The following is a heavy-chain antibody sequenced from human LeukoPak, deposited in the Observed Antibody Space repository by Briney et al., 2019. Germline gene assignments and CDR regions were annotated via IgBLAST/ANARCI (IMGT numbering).Heavy chain of an antibody. CDR2: ISSSSSHI. Sequence: GGSLRLSCAASGFTFSSYSMNWVRQAPGKGLEWVSSISSSSSHIYYADSVKGRFTISRDNAKNSLYLQMNSLRAEDTAVYYCARGPSDYDYWGQGALVTVSS. CDR1: GFTFSSYS. V-gene: IGHV3-21*01. D-gene: IGHD4-11*01. CDR3: ARGPSDYDY. J-gene: IGHJ4*02.